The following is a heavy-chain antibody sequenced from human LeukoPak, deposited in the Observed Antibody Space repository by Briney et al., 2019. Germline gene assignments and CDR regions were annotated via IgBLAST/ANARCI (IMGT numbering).Heavy chain of an antibody. V-gene: IGHV3-30-3*01. J-gene: IGHJ4*02. CDR1: GFTFRNYV. CDR3: AREGYYGSGSPPSLYFDY. Sequence: GGSLRLSCAASGFTFRNYVIHWVRQAPGKGLEWVAVTSSDLNVKLYADSVKGRFTISRDNSRSTPYLQMNSLRPEDTAIYYCAREGYYGSGSPPSLYFDYWGQGTLVTVSS. D-gene: IGHD3-10*01. CDR2: TSSDLNVK.